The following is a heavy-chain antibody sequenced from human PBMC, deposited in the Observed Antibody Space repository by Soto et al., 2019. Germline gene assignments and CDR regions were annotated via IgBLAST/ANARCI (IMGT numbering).Heavy chain of an antibody. J-gene: IGHJ4*02. CDR3: ARVPHITLDSSGYYEGTYYFDY. CDR1: GGSISSSSYY. CDR2: IYYSGST. D-gene: IGHD3-22*01. Sequence: SETLSLTCTVSGGSISSSSYYWGWIRQPPGKGLEWIGSIYYSGSTYYNPSLKSRVTISVDTSKNQFSLKLSSVTAADTAVYYCARVPHITLDSSGYYEGTYYFDYWGQGTLVTVSS. V-gene: IGHV4-39*01.